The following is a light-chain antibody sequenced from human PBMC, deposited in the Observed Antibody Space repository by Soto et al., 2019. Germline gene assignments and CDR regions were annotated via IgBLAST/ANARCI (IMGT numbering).Light chain of an antibody. CDR2: VNNDGSH. CDR3: QTWGV. Sequence: QLVLTQSPSASASLGASVKLTCTLSSGHTNYAIAWHQQQPERGPRYLMKVNNDGSHIKGDGIPDRFSGSSSGADRYLTISSLQSEDEADYYCQTWGVFGGGTKVTVL. V-gene: IGLV4-69*01. CDR1: SGHTNYA. J-gene: IGLJ2*01.